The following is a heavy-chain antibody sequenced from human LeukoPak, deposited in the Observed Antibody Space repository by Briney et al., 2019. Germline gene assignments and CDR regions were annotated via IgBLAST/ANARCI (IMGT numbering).Heavy chain of an antibody. D-gene: IGHD3-3*01. CDR2: IRRKNDGGTT. J-gene: IGHJ4*02. CDR3: TTYDDPPFDG. V-gene: IGHV3-49*03. CDR1: GFTFSDSA. Sequence: GGSLRLSCTGSGFTFSDSALNWFRQAPGKGLEWVGFIRRKNDGGTTEYAASVKGRFTISRDDSKSIAYLQMNSLKTEDTAVYYCTTYDDPPFDGWGQGTLVTVSS.